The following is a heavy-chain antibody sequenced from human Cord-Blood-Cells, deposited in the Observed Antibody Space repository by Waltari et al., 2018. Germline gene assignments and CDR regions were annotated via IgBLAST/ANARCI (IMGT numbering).Heavy chain of an antibody. J-gene: IGHJ4*02. V-gene: IGHV3-30-3*01. Sequence: QVQLVESGGGVVQPGRSLRLSCAASGFTFSSYAMHWVRQAPGKGPEWVAVISYDGSNKYDADSVKGRVTISRDNSKNTLYLQMNSLRAEDTAVYYCARDRGVESGYSGYVDYWGQGTLVTVSS. CDR2: ISYDGSNK. CDR1: GFTFSSYA. D-gene: IGHD5-12*01. CDR3: ARDRGVESGYSGYVDY.